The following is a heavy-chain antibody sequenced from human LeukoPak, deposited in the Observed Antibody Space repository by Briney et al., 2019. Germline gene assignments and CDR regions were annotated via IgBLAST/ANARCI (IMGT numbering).Heavy chain of an antibody. Sequence: ASVKVSCKASGYTFTSYYMHWVRQAPGQGLAWMGWINPHSGDTTYAQKFQGRLTLTRDTSISTAYMEVSRLKSDDTAVYYCARTNGGYEYNWGQGTRVIVSS. D-gene: IGHD5-12*01. J-gene: IGHJ4*02. CDR1: GYTFTSYY. CDR3: ARTNGGYEYN. V-gene: IGHV1-2*02. CDR2: INPHSGDT.